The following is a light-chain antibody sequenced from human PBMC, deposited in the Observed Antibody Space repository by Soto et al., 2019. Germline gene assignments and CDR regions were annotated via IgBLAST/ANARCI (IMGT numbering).Light chain of an antibody. CDR3: QSFDTAVV. Sequence: NFMLTQPHPVSESPGKTVTISCTRTSGSIDSNYVQWYQQRPGSAPTIVIYEDNQRPSGVPDRFSGSIDSSSNSASLTISGLKTEDEADYYCQSFDTAVVFGGGTKLTVL. CDR2: EDN. CDR1: SGSIDSNY. V-gene: IGLV6-57*03. J-gene: IGLJ3*02.